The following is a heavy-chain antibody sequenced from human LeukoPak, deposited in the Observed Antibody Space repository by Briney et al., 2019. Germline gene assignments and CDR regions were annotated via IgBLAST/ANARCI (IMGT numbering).Heavy chain of an antibody. CDR3: ARDYGGNTDAFDI. Sequence: ASVKVSCKASGGTFSSYAISWVRQAPGQGLEWMGWISAYNGNTNYAQKLQGRVTMTTDTSTSTAYMELRSLRSDDTAVYYCARDYGGNTDAFDIWGQGTMVTVSS. J-gene: IGHJ3*02. CDR1: GGTFSSYA. D-gene: IGHD4-23*01. CDR2: ISAYNGNT. V-gene: IGHV1-18*01.